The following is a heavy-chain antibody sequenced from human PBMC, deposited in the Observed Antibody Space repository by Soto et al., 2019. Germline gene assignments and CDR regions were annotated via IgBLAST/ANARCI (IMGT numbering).Heavy chain of an antibody. Sequence: QVQLVQSGAEVKKPGASVKVSCKASGYTFTNYAMHWVRQTPGQRLEWMGWINAGNGNTKYSQKFQGRVTITRDTSASAGHLELSSLKFEDTAVYYCARGGFSFDYWGQGTLVTVSS. V-gene: IGHV1-3*01. J-gene: IGHJ4*02. CDR2: INAGNGNT. CDR3: ARGGFSFDY. D-gene: IGHD3-16*01. CDR1: GYTFTNYA.